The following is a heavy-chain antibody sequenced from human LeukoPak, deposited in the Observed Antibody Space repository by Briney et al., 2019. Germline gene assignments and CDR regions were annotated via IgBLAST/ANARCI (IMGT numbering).Heavy chain of an antibody. CDR2: LYHSGST. V-gene: IGHV4-38-2*02. Sequence: SETLSLTCTVSGYSISNAYYWGWIRQPPGKGLEWIGSLYHSGSTYYNPSLKSRVTTSVDTSKNRFSLKLTSVTAADTAVYYCARDNIVVVAATKAYYFDYWGQGTLVTVSS. CDR3: ARDNIVVVAATKAYYFDY. J-gene: IGHJ4*02. CDR1: GYSISNAYY. D-gene: IGHD2-15*01.